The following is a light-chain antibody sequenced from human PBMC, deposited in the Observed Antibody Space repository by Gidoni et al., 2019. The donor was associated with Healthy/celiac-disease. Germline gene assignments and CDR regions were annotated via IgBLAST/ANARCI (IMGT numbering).Light chain of an antibody. Sequence: ELVLTQSTGTRSLSPGERATLSCRASQSVSSSYLAWYQQKPGQAPRLLIYGASSRATGIPDRFSGSGSGTDFTLTISRLEPEDFAVYYCQQYGSSPPTFGQGTKLEIK. CDR1: QSVSSSY. J-gene: IGKJ2*01. V-gene: IGKV3-20*01. CDR2: GAS. CDR3: QQYGSSPPT.